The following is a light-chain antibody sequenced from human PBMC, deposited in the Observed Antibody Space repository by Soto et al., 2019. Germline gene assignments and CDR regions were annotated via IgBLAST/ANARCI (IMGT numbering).Light chain of an antibody. CDR2: AAS. CDR3: QQANSFPLT. V-gene: IGKV1-12*01. J-gene: IGKJ5*01. Sequence: DIQMTQSPSSVSASVGDRVTITCRASQDISSWLAWYQQKPGKAPKLLIYAASSLQSGVPSRFSGSASGTDFSLTISSLQPEDFATYHCQQANSFPLTFGQGTRLEIK. CDR1: QDISSW.